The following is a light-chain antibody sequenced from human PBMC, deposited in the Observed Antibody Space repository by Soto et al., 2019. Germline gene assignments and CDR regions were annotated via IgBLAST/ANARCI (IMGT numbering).Light chain of an antibody. Sequence: AIRVTQSPSSLSASPGDRVTITCRASQGISSYLAWYQQKPGKAPKLLIYAASTLQSGVPSRFSGSGSGTDFTLTISCLQSEDFAVYYCQQYNNWPRTFGQGTKVDIK. CDR2: AAS. CDR1: QGISSY. CDR3: QQYNNWPRT. J-gene: IGKJ1*01. V-gene: IGKV1-8*01.